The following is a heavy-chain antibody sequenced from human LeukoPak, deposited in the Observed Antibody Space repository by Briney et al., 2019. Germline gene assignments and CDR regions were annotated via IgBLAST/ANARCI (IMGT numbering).Heavy chain of an antibody. V-gene: IGHV3-48*02. CDR1: GFTFSSYS. CDR3: ARNYYDSSGSMWY. J-gene: IGHJ4*02. CDR2: ISSSSNTI. D-gene: IGHD3-22*01. Sequence: GGSLRLSCAASGFTFSSYSMNSVRQAPGKGLEWVSYISSSSNTIYYADSVKGRFTISRDNAKNSLYLQMNSLRDEDTAVYYCARNYYDSSGSMWYWGQGTLVTVSS.